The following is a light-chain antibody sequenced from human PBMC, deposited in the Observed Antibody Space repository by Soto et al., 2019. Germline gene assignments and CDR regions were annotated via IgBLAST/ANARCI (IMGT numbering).Light chain of an antibody. CDR1: QSISGW. J-gene: IGKJ1*01. Sequence: DIQMTQSPSPLSASVGDRVTITCRASQSISGWLAWYQQNPGKAPKLLIYKASTLESGVPSRFSGSGSGTEFTLTISSLQPDDFATYYCQQYNNYGSWTFGQGTKVEIK. CDR3: QQYNNYGSWT. CDR2: KAS. V-gene: IGKV1-5*03.